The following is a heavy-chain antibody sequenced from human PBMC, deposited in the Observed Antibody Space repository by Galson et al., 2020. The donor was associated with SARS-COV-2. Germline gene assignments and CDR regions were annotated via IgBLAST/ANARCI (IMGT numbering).Heavy chain of an antibody. J-gene: IGHJ4*02. CDR1: GFTFSSYA. Sequence: GESLKISCAASGFTFSSYAMHWVRQAPGKGLEWVAVISYDGSNKYYADSVKGRFTISRDNSKNTLYLQMNSLRAEDTAVYYCARASRGSYFMFGFDYWGQGTLVTVSS. V-gene: IGHV3-30-3*01. CDR3: ARASRGSYFMFGFDY. CDR2: ISYDGSNK. D-gene: IGHD1-26*01.